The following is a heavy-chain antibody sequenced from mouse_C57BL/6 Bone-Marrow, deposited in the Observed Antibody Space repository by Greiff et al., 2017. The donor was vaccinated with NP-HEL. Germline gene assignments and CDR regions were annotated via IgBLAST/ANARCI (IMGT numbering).Heavy chain of an antibody. CDR2: INPSTGGT. CDR1: GYSFTGYY. V-gene: IGHV1-42*01. Sequence: EVQLQQSGPELVKPGASVKISCKASGYSFTGYYMNWVKQSPEKSLEWIGEINPSTGGTTYNQKFKAKATLTVDKSSSTAYMQLKSLTCEDSAVYYCARVPYGNSYYFDYWGQGTTLTVSS. J-gene: IGHJ2*01. CDR3: ARVPYGNSYYFDY. D-gene: IGHD2-1*01.